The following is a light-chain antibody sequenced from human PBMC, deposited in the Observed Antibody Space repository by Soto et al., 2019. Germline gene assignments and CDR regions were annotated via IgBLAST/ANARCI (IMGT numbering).Light chain of an antibody. CDR2: GNS. V-gene: IGLV1-40*01. Sequence: QAVVTQPPSVSGAPGQRVTISCTGSSSNIGAGYDVHWYQQLPGTAPKLLIYGNSNRPSGVPDRFSGSKSGTSAFLAITGLQAEDEADYYCQSDDSSLSGYVFGTGTKLTVL. CDR1: SSNIGAGYD. CDR3: QSDDSSLSGYV. J-gene: IGLJ1*01.